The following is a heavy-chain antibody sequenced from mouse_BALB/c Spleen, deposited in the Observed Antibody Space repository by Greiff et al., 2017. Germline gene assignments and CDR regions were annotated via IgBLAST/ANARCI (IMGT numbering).Heavy chain of an antibody. Sequence: VQLVESGPGLVQPSQSLSITCTVSGFSLTSYGVHWVRQSPGKGLEWLGVIWSGGSTDYNAAFISRLSISKDNSKSQVFFKMNSLQANDTAIYYCARGRVIPYYYAMDYWGQGTSVTVSS. CDR3: ARGRVIPYYYAMDY. D-gene: IGHD2-13*01. CDR1: GFSLTSYG. J-gene: IGHJ4*01. V-gene: IGHV2-2*02. CDR2: IWSGGST.